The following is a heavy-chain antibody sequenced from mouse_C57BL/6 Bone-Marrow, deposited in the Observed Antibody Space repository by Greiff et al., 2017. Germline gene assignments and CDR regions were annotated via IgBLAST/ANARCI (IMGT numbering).Heavy chain of an antibody. CDR1: GFTFSSYA. V-gene: IGHV5-4*01. J-gene: IGHJ3*01. D-gene: IGHD2-4*01. CDR3: ARDRYDYGGAGFAY. Sequence: EVKVVESGGGLVKPGGSLKLSCAASGFTFSSYAMSWVRQTPEKRLEWVATISDGGSYTYYPDNVKGRFTISRDNAKNNLYLQMSHLKSEDTAMYYCARDRYDYGGAGFAYWGQGTLVTVSA. CDR2: ISDGGSYT.